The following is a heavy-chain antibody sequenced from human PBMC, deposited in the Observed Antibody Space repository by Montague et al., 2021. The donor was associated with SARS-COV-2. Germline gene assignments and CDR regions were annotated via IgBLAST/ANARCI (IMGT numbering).Heavy chain of an antibody. CDR1: GGSISSSSYY. CDR3: ARDLGHRYVAGWFDP. V-gene: IGHV4-39*07. J-gene: IGHJ5*02. D-gene: IGHD5-18*01. Sequence: SETLSLTCTVSGGSISSSSYYWGWIRQPPGKGLEWIGSTYYSGSPYYTPSLKSRVTISVDTSKNQFSLKLSSVTAADTAVYYCARDLGHRYVAGWFDPWGQGTLVTVSS. CDR2: TYYSGSP.